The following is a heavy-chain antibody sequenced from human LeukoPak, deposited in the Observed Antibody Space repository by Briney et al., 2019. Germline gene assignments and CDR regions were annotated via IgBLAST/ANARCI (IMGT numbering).Heavy chain of an antibody. Sequence: SETLSLTCTVSGGSISSGGYYWSWLRQHPGKGLEWLGYIYYSGSTYYNPSLKSRVTISVDTSKNQFSLRLSSVTAADTAVYYCARAVRAAGTRGNWFDPWGQGTLVTVCS. V-gene: IGHV4-31*03. CDR2: IYYSGST. D-gene: IGHD6-13*01. J-gene: IGHJ5*02. CDR3: ARAVRAAGTRGNWFDP. CDR1: GGSISSGGYY.